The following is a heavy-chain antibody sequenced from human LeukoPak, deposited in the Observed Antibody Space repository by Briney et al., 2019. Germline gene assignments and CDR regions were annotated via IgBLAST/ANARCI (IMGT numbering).Heavy chain of an antibody. V-gene: IGHV3-30*03. CDR1: GFTFSNYG. D-gene: IGHD4-23*01. CDR3: ARGATPYDYGGNSVY. J-gene: IGHJ4*02. CDR2: ISYDGSNK. Sequence: PGRSLRLSCAASGFTFSNYGMHWVRQAPGKGLEWVAVISYDGSNKYYADSVRGRFTISRDNSKNTVFLQMSSLRADDTAIYYCARGATPYDYGGNSVYWGQGTLVTVSS.